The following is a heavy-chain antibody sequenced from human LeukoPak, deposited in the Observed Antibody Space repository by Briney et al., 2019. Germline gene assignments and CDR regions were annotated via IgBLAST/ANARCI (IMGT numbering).Heavy chain of an antibody. CDR3: ARWSSGWFDD. V-gene: IGHV4-59*01. D-gene: IGHD6-19*01. Sequence: LEWIGYIYYSGSTNYNPSLKSRVTISVDTSKNQFSLKVNSVTAADTAVYYCARWSSGWFDDWGQGTLVTVSS. CDR2: IYYSGST. J-gene: IGHJ5*02.